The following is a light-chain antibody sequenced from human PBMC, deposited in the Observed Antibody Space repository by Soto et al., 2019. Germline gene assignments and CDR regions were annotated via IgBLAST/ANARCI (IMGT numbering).Light chain of an antibody. CDR3: QQYNSYSKT. Sequence: DIQMPQSPSTLSASVGDRVTITCRASQSISSWLAWYQQKPGKAPNLLIYAASSLETGVPSRFSGSGSGTEFTLSISSLQPDDSASYYCQQYNSYSKTFGQGTKVDIK. J-gene: IGKJ1*01. V-gene: IGKV1-5*01. CDR2: AAS. CDR1: QSISSW.